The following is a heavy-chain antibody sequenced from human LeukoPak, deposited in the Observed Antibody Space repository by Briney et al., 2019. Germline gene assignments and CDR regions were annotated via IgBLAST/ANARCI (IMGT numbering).Heavy chain of an antibody. D-gene: IGHD3-3*01. V-gene: IGHV4-30-2*01. Sequence: SETLSLTCTVSGGSISSGGYYWSWIRQPPGKGLEWIGYIYHSGSTYYNPSLKSRVTISVDRSKNQFSLKLSSVTAADAAVYYCAREGERFLEWLLCFDYWGQGTLVTVSS. CDR1: GGSISSGGYY. CDR2: IYHSGST. J-gene: IGHJ4*02. CDR3: AREGERFLEWLLCFDY.